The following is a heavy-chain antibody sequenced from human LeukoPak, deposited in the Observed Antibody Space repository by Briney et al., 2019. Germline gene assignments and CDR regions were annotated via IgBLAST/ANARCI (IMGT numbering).Heavy chain of an antibody. CDR2: ISYDGSNS. CDR3: ARVGGIVVAGQYGMDV. CDR1: GFTFSSYG. V-gene: IGHV3-30*03. D-gene: IGHD6-19*01. Sequence: GGSLRLSCAASGFTFSSYGMHWVRQAPGKGLEWVAVISYDGSNSYYADSVKGRFTISRDNSRNTLYLQMNSLRAEDTAVYYCARVGGIVVAGQYGMDVWGQGTTVTVSS. J-gene: IGHJ6*02.